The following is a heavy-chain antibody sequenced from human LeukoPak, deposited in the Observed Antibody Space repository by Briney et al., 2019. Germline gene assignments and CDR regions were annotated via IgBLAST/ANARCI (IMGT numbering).Heavy chain of an antibody. Sequence: ASVTVSCKASGYPFSAHFSNWVRQAPGQGLEWMGNIDTTTGNPRYAQDFTGRFVFSLDTSVSTAYLQITSLKADDTAAYYCVRGTPTPGMDYWGQGTQVTVSS. CDR3: VRGTPTPGMDY. V-gene: IGHV7-4-1*02. J-gene: IGHJ4*02. D-gene: IGHD3-10*01. CDR1: GYPFSAHF. CDR2: IDTTTGNP.